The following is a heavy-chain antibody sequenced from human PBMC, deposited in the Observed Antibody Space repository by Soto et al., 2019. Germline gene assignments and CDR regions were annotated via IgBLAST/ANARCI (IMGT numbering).Heavy chain of an antibody. V-gene: IGHV3-48*03. CDR1: GFTFNDFE. CDR2: IDGSGTTK. J-gene: IGHJ4*02. Sequence: EVQLLESGGGLVQPGGSLRLSCGVSGFTFNDFEMNWVRQAPGKGLEWLAYIDGSGTTKKYADSVRGRFTFSRDNPNNSPFLQMSSLSAADTAIYYCARGFGRYNYWGQGTLVSVSS. CDR3: ARGFGRYNY. D-gene: IGHD1-20*01.